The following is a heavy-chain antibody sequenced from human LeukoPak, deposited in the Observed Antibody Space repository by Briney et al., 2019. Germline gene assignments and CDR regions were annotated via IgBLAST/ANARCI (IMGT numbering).Heavy chain of an antibody. J-gene: IGHJ6*03. Sequence: KVSCKASGGTFSSYVISWVRQAPGQGLEWMGGIIPIFGTANYAQKFQGRVTITADKSTSTAYMELSSLRSEDTAVYYCARLYSSSWYGYYDYYYMDVWGKGTTVTISS. V-gene: IGHV1-69*06. CDR2: IIPIFGTA. D-gene: IGHD6-13*01. CDR1: GGTFSSYV. CDR3: ARLYSSSWYGYYDYYYMDV.